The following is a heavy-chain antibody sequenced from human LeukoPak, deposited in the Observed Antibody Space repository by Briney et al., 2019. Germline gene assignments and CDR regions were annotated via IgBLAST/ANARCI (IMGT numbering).Heavy chain of an antibody. CDR3: AREDLYYYYYYGMDV. V-gene: IGHV3-74*01. J-gene: IGHJ6*02. CDR1: GVTFSSYC. CDR2: INSDGSST. Sequence: PGGSVRLSCAASGVTFSSYCMHWVRQAPGKGLVWVSRINSDGSSTSYADSVKGRFTISRDNAKNTLYLQMNSLRAEDTAVYYCAREDLYYYYYYGMDVWGQGTTVTVSS.